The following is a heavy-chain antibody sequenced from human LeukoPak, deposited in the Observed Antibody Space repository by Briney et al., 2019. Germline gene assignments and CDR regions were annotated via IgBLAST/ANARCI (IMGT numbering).Heavy chain of an antibody. CDR1: GYTFTGYY. V-gene: IGHV1-2*02. CDR2: INPNSGGT. Sequence: ASVKVSCKASGYTFTGYYMHLVRQAPGQGLEWMGWINPNSGGTKYAQKFQGRVTMTRDTSISTAYMEVSRLTSDDTAVYYCARRVVLTAYDYWGQGTLVTVSS. CDR3: ARRVVLTAYDY. J-gene: IGHJ4*02. D-gene: IGHD3-9*01.